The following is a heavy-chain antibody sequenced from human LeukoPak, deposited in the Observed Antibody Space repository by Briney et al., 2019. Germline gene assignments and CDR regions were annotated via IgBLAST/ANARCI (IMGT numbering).Heavy chain of an antibody. CDR2: ISGSGGDT. D-gene: IGHD5-24*01. Sequence: GGSLRLSCAASGFTFSSYAMSWVRQAPGKGLEWVSSISGSGGDTSYADSVKGRFTISRDNSKNTLYLQMNSLRAGDTAVYYCALRDGYSFGYWGQGTLVTVSS. V-gene: IGHV3-23*01. J-gene: IGHJ4*02. CDR1: GFTFSSYA. CDR3: ALRDGYSFGY.